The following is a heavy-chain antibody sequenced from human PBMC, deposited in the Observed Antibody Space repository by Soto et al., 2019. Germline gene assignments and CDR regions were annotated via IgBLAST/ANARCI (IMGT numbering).Heavy chain of an antibody. D-gene: IGHD6-19*01. J-gene: IGHJ4*02. CDR1: GGSFSGYY. CDR3: ARASGYSSGWYAPWGDY. Sequence: SETLSLTCAVYGGSFSGYYWSWIRQPPGKGLEWIGEINHSGSTNYNPYLKSRVTISVDTSKNQFSLKLSSVTAADTAVYYCARASGYSSGWYAPWGDYWGQGTLVTVSS. CDR2: INHSGST. V-gene: IGHV4-34*01.